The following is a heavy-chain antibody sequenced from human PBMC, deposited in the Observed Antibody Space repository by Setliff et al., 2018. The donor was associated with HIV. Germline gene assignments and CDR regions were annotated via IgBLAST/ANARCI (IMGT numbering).Heavy chain of an antibody. D-gene: IGHD6-19*01. CDR3: ARGRTQWPNYNYFDP. CDR2: IHTSGNT. CDR1: GGSITSGSYY. J-gene: IGHJ5*02. V-gene: IGHV4-61*02. Sequence: SETLSLTCTVSGGSITSGSYYWTWIRQPAGKGLQCIGRIHTSGNTNYNPSHKSSGTISVDTSKPQFSLKLSSLTAADTAVYYCARGRTQWPNYNYFDPWGLGTLVTVSS.